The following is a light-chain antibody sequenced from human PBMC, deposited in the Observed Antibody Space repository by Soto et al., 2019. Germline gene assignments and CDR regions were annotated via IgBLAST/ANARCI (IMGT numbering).Light chain of an antibody. Sequence: EIVLTQSPATLSLSPGERATFSCSASQSVSSDLVWYQQKPGQAPRLLIYDASNRATGIPARFSGSGSGTDFTLTISSLEPEDFAVYYCQQRSNWPPLTFGGGTKV. CDR3: QQRSNWPPLT. CDR1: QSVSSD. J-gene: IGKJ4*01. CDR2: DAS. V-gene: IGKV3-11*01.